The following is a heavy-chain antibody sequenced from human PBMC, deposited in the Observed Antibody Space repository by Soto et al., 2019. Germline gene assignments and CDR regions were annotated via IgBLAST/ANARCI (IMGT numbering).Heavy chain of an antibody. Sequence: QVPLVQSGAEVKKPGSSVTVSCKASGGTFSSYAIHWVRQAPGQGLEWMGGIIPMYGPAKYAQRFQGRVTSTADKWTTAVYMERTSLTSQDPAVYYCARVTTMVRGVIGTWFDPWGHGTLVTVS. J-gene: IGHJ5*02. V-gene: IGHV1-69*06. CDR1: GGTFSSYA. CDR2: IIPMYGPA. D-gene: IGHD3-10*01. CDR3: ARVTTMVRGVIGTWFDP.